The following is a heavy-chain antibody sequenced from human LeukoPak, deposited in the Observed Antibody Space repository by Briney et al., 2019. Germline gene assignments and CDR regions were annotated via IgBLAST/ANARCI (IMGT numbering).Heavy chain of an antibody. V-gene: IGHV3-74*01. CDR3: ARAPSEIGGYYPEYFRH. D-gene: IGHD3-22*01. CDR2: IKSDGST. CDR1: GLTFSTYW. J-gene: IGHJ1*01. Sequence: GGSLRLSCAASGLTFSTYWVHWVRQAPGKGLVWVSRIKSDGSTNYADSVKGRFTISRDNAKNTVSLQMNSLRPEDTGVYYCARAPSEIGGYYPEYFRHWGQGTLVTVSS.